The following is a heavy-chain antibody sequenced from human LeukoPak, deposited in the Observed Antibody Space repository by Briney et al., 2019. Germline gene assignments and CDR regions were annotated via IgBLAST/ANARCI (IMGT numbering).Heavy chain of an antibody. V-gene: IGHV3-21*01. Sequence: GGSLRLSCAASGFTFSSYSMNWVRQAPGKGLEWVSSISSSSSYIYYADSVKGRFTISRDNAKNSLYLQMNSLRAEDTAVYYCARGKQRLHAFDIWGQGTMVTVSS. J-gene: IGHJ3*02. CDR1: GFTFSSYS. CDR3: ARGKQRLHAFDI. CDR2: ISSSSSYI. D-gene: IGHD6-25*01.